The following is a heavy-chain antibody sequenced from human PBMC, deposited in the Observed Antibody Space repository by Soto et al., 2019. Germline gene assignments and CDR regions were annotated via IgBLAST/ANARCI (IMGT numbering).Heavy chain of an antibody. CDR3: TSCPIRDY. CDR1: ESTLSNVW. J-gene: IGHJ4*02. CDR2: VKRQIDGATT. D-gene: IGHD2-21*01. V-gene: IGHV3-15*01. Sequence: PGGSLRLSCAPSESTLSNVWMSWVRQAPGKGLEWVGRVKRQIDGATTDYAAPVTGRFTISRDEPKTSVYLQMNSLRTEDTAVYYSTSCPIRDYWGLGTLVTVS.